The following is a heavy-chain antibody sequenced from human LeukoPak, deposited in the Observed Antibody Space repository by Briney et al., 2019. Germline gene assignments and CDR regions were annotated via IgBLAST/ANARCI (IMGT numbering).Heavy chain of an antibody. Sequence: TETLSLTCSVSGGSISTYYYSWIRQPPGKELEWIGYVYYSGNTNYNPSLKSRVTISLDTSKNHLSLKMTSVTVADTAMYYCASGPESYYFDYWGQGALVTVSS. CDR1: GGSISTYY. CDR2: VYYSGNT. J-gene: IGHJ4*02. V-gene: IGHV4-59*01. CDR3: ASGPESYYFDY.